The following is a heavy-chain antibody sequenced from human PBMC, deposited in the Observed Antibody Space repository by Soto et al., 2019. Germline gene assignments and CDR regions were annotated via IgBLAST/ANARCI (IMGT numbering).Heavy chain of an antibody. CDR2: INPSGGST. D-gene: IGHD1-26*01. CDR3: ARETEGGAGAFDI. CDR1: GYTFTSYY. V-gene: IGHV1-46*01. J-gene: IGHJ3*02. Sequence: QVQLVQSGAEVKKPGASVKVSCKASGYTFTSYYMHWVRQAPGQGLEWMGIINPSGGSTSYAQKFMGRVTMTRDTSTSTVYMELSSLRSEDTAVYYCARETEGGAGAFDIWGQGTMVTVSS.